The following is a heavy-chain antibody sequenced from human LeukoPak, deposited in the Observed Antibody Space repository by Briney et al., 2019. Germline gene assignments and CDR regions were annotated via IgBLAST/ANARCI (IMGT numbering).Heavy chain of an antibody. CDR3: ARTYYYDSSGPFY. J-gene: IGHJ4*02. CDR1: GGSFSGYS. V-gene: IGHV4-34*12. CDR2: MFYRGST. Sequence: SETLSLTCAVYGGSFSGYSWSWIRQPPGKGLEWIGSMFYRGSTLYNPSLKSRVTISVDTSKNHFSLKLSSVTAADTAVYYCARTYYYDSSGPFYWGQGTLVTVSS. D-gene: IGHD3-22*01.